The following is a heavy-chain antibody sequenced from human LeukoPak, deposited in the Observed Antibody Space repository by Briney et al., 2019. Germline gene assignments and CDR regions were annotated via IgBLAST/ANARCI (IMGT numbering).Heavy chain of an antibody. CDR3: AREKVGYCTNGVCKNFDY. J-gene: IGHJ4*02. D-gene: IGHD2-8*01. CDR1: GYTFTGYY. Sequence: ASVKVSCKASGYTFTGYYMHWVRQAPGQGLEWMGWINPNSGGTNYAQKFQGRVTMTRDTSISTAYMELSRLRSDDTAVYYCAREKVGYCTNGVCKNFDYWGQGTLVTVSS. V-gene: IGHV1-2*02. CDR2: INPNSGGT.